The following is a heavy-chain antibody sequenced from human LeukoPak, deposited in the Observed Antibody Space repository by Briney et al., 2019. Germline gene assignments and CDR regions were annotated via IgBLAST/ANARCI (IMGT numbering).Heavy chain of an antibody. CDR2: ISYDGSNK. Sequence: GRSLRLSCAASGFTFSSYGMHWVRQAPGKGLEWVAVISYDGSNKYYADSVKGRFTISRDNSKNTLYLQRNSLRAEDTAVYYCAKDNWNYPYYYYGMDVWGQGTTVTVSS. D-gene: IGHD1-7*01. J-gene: IGHJ6*02. V-gene: IGHV3-30*18. CDR3: AKDNWNYPYYYYGMDV. CDR1: GFTFSSYG.